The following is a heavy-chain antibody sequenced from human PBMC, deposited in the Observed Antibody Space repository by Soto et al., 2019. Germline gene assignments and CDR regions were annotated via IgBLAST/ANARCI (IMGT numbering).Heavy chain of an antibody. J-gene: IGHJ4*02. CDR1: GFTFSNHH. CDR2: ISPTGRPL. D-gene: IGHD1-1*01. Sequence: SLRLSCTASGFTFSNHHMSWIRQAPGKGLEWVSYISPTGRPLYYADSVRGRFTISRDNAKNSLYLQMSGLRAEDTALYYCTRDPDTTSKIDHWGQGTQVTVSS. V-gene: IGHV3-11*01. CDR3: TRDPDTTSKIDH.